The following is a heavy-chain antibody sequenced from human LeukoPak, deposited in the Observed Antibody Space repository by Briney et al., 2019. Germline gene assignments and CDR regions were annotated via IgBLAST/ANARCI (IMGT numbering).Heavy chain of an antibody. Sequence: GASVKVSCKASGYTLIDYYMHWVRQAPGQGLEWMAWIDPNSGGTNYAPKFQGRVTMTRDTSIGTAYMELSALRSDDTAVYYCARELSHYGDYDYWGQGSLVTVSS. V-gene: IGHV1-2*02. D-gene: IGHD3-16*01. J-gene: IGHJ4*02. CDR3: ARELSHYGDYDY. CDR2: IDPNSGGT. CDR1: GYTLIDYY.